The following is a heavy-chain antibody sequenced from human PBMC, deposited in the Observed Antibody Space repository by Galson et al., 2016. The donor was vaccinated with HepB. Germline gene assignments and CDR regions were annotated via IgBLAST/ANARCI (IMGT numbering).Heavy chain of an antibody. CDR3: AKDQDNSGVFYFDY. J-gene: IGHJ4*02. CDR2: ISANGLST. V-gene: IGHV3-23*01. CDR1: GFTFSAYA. Sequence: SLRLSCAVSGFTFSAYAMSWVRQAPGKGLEWVSTISANGLSTYYADSVKGRFVISRDNSENTLYLQMNSLRADDTAVYYCAKDQDNSGVFYFDYWGRGTLVIVSS. D-gene: IGHD5-12*01.